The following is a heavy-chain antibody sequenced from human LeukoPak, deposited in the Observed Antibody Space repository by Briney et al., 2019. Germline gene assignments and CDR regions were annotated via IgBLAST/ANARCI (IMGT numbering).Heavy chain of an antibody. Sequence: SVKVSCKASGGTFSSYAISWVRQAPGQGLEWMGGIIPIFGTANYAQKFQGRVTITTNESTSTAYMELSSLRSEDTAVYYCASVATLEGGRYFDYWGQGTLVTVSS. CDR1: GGTFSSYA. D-gene: IGHD1-26*01. CDR3: ASVATLEGGRYFDY. CDR2: IIPIFGTA. V-gene: IGHV1-69*05. J-gene: IGHJ4*02.